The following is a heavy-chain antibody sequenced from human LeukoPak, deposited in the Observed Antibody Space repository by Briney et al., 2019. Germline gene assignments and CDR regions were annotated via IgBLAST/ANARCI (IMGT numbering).Heavy chain of an antibody. CDR1: GFTFSSYG. V-gene: IGHV3-30*02. J-gene: IGHJ4*02. CDR3: TKPIPGVAAAGDY. CDR2: IRYDESKK. D-gene: IGHD6-13*01. Sequence: GRSLRLSCAASGFTFSSYGMLWVRQAPGKGLEWVAYIRYDESKKEYTDSVKGRFTISRDNSKNTLYLQMNSLRGEDTAVYYCTKPIPGVAAAGDYWGQGTLVTVSS.